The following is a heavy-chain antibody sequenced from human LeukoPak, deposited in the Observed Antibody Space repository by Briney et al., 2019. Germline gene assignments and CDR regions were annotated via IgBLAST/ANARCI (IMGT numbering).Heavy chain of an antibody. D-gene: IGHD4-17*01. CDR3: ARGTYGNFDY. CDR2: IYHSGST. V-gene: IGHV4-30-2*01. J-gene: IGHJ4*02. CDR1: GGSISSGGYS. Sequence: PSETLSLTCAVSGGSISSGGYSWSWIRQPPGTGLEWIGYIYHSGSTYYNPSLKSRVTISVDRSKNQFSLKLSSVIAADTAVYYCARGTYGNFDYWGQGTLVTVSS.